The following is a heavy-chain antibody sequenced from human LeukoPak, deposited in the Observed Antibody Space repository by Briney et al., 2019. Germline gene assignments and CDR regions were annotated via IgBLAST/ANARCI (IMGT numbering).Heavy chain of an antibody. D-gene: IGHD3-22*01. CDR3: AISMIVVEAYYYYYHTAV. CDR2: IYYSGST. CDR1: GGSISSYY. Sequence: SETLSLTCTVSGGSISSYYWSWIRQPPGKGLEWIGYIYYSGSTNYNPSLKSRVTISVDTSKNQFSLKLSSVTAADTAVYYCAISMIVVEAYYYYYHTAVCDKGTTVTVSS. V-gene: IGHV4-59*08. J-gene: IGHJ6*03.